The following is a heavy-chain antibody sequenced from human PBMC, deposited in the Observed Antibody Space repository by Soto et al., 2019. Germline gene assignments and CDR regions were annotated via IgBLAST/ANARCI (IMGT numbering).Heavy chain of an antibody. D-gene: IGHD2-15*01. V-gene: IGHV3-30-3*01. CDR2: TGYDGSKK. J-gene: IGHJ4*02. CDR3: ARGEGYCSGGTCYRYFDY. CDR1: EFTFSSYS. Sequence: PGGSLRLSCAASEFTFSSYSMHCVRQAPGKGLEWVAVTGYDGSKKYYADSVKGRFTISRDNSKNTLDLQMDSLRTEDTAVYYCARGEGYCSGGTCYRYFDYGGQGA.